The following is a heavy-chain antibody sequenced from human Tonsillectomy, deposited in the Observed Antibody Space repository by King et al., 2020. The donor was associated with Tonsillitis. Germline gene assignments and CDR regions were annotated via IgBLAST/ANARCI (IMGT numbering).Heavy chain of an antibody. D-gene: IGHD1-20*01. Sequence: VQLVESGAEVKKPGASVKVSCKASGYTFTSHSMHWVRQAPGQGLEWMGIINPSAGSTIYAQKFQGRVTMTRDTSTRTVYMELSSLRFEDTAVYYCASDTEYNWNDPSYWFDPWGQGTLVTVSS. J-gene: IGHJ5*02. CDR2: INPSAGST. CDR3: ASDTEYNWNDPSYWFDP. V-gene: IGHV1-46*01. CDR1: GYTFTSHS.